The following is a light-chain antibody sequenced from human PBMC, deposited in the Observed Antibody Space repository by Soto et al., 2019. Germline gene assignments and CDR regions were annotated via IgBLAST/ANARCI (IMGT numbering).Light chain of an antibody. Sequence: QSVLTQPPSVSAAPGQKITISCSGSSSNIGSNYVSWYQQLPGTAPKLLIYDNNKRPSGIPDRFSGSKSGTSATLGITGLQTGDEADYYCGTWDTSLTAVFGGGTQLTVL. CDR1: SSNIGSNY. J-gene: IGLJ7*01. CDR2: DNN. V-gene: IGLV1-51*01. CDR3: GTWDTSLTAV.